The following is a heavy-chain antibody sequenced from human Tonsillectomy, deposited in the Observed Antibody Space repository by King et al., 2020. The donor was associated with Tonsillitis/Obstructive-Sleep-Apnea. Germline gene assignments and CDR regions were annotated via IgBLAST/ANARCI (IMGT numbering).Heavy chain of an antibody. Sequence: TLKESGPTLVKPTQTLPLTCTFSGVSLSTSGVGVGWVRHPPGKALEWLALIYWYDDKRYSPSLKSRLTITKDTSKNQVVLTMTNMDPVDTATYYCAHGRGYDYFDYWGQGTLVTVSS. V-gene: IGHV2-5*01. CDR2: IYWYDDK. CDR1: GVSLSTSGVG. CDR3: AHGRGYDYFDY. J-gene: IGHJ4*02. D-gene: IGHD3-3*01.